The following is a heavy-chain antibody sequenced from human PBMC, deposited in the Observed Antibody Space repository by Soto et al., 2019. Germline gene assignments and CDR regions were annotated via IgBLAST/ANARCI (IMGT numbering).Heavy chain of an antibody. J-gene: IGHJ4*02. D-gene: IGHD6-13*01. V-gene: IGHV3-48*02. Sequence: HPGGSLRLSCAASGFTFENYGMHWVRQAPGKGLEWLSYISLSSGTIYYADSVRGRFTISRENAQNTLYLQMNSLRDEDTAVYYCARFSISWFHFDYWGQGAMVTVYS. CDR2: ISLSSGTI. CDR1: GFTFENYG. CDR3: ARFSISWFHFDY.